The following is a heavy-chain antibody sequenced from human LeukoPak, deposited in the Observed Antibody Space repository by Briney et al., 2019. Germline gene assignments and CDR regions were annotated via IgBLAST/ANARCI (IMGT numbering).Heavy chain of an antibody. J-gene: IGHJ4*02. CDR2: IIPIFGTA. D-gene: IGHD3-3*01. V-gene: IGHV1-69*13. Sequence: SVKVSCKASGGTFSSYAISWVRQAPGQGLEWMGGIIPIFGTANYAQKFQGRVTITADESTSTAYMELSSRRSEDTAVYYCARELRNDFWSGYFVYWGQGTLVTVSS. CDR3: ARELRNDFWSGYFVY. CDR1: GGTFSSYA.